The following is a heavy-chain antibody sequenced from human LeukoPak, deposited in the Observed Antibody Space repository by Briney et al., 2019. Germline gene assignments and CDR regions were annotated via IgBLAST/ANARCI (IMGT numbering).Heavy chain of an antibody. CDR3: ARGGIFWPFDP. CDR2: IKQDGSEK. D-gene: IGHD3-3*01. CDR1: GFTLSSYW. J-gene: IGHJ5*02. V-gene: IGHV3-7*01. Sequence: GGSLRLSCAASGFTLSSYWMSWVRQAPGKGLEWVANIKQDGSEKYYVDSVKGRFTISRDNAKNSLYLQMNSLRAEDTAVYYCARGGIFWPFDPWGQGTLVTVSS.